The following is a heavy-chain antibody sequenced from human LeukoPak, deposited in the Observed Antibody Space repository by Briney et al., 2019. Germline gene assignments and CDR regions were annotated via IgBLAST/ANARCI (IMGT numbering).Heavy chain of an antibody. CDR2: IYYSGST. CDR3: ARVRRWECAFDI. V-gene: IGHV4-59*01. J-gene: IGHJ3*02. CDR1: GGSISSYY. D-gene: IGHD1-26*01. Sequence: PSETLSLTCTVSGGSISSYYWSWIRQPPGKGLEWIGYIYYSGSTNYNPSLKSRVTISVDTSKNQFSLKLSSVTAADTAVYYCARVRRWECAFDIWGQGTMVTVSS.